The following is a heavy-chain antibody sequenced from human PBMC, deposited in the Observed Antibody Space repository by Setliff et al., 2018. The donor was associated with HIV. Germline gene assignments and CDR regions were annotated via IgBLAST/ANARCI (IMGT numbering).Heavy chain of an antibody. D-gene: IGHD2-15*01. CDR1: GYSISSGYY. CDR3: ARHSCGTTACYGPDM. CDR2: IYYNGFA. Sequence: KTSETLSLTCAVSGYSISSGYYWGWIRQAPGKGLEWTGNIYYNGFANYNPSLKSRLTISVDTSKNQVSLRLSSVTPADTAVYYCARHSCGTTACYGPDMWGPGTMVTVSS. V-gene: IGHV4-38-2*01. J-gene: IGHJ3*02.